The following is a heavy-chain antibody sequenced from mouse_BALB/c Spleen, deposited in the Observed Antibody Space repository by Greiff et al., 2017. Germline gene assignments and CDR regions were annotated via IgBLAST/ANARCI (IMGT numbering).Heavy chain of an antibody. Sequence: EVQLLESGPDLVKPSQSLSLTCTVSGYSFTSCYSWHWIRPFPGNKLEWMGFIHYSGSTNYNPSLKSRISITRDTSKNQFFLQLNSVTTEDTATYDCARSNWDVGYWGQGTTLTVSS. V-gene: IGHV3-1*02. CDR1: GYSFTSCYS. CDR3: ARSNWDVGY. J-gene: IGHJ2*01. D-gene: IGHD4-1*01. CDR2: IHYSGST.